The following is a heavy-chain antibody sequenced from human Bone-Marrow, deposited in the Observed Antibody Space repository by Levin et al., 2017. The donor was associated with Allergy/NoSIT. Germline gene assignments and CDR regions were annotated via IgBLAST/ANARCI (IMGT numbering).Heavy chain of an antibody. V-gene: IGHV3-9*01. Sequence: QTGGSLRLSCTASGFNFHDYAMHWVRQVPGKGLEWVSGISWNSENTAYADSVEGRFTISRDNAKNSLYLEMDSLRPEDTAFYYCSKKVIDQCSSMTWQGDAFDLWRPGTMVTVSS. CDR1: GFNFHDYA. J-gene: IGHJ3*01. D-gene: IGHD2-2*01. CDR3: SKKVIDQCSSMTWQGDAFDL. CDR2: ISWNSENT.